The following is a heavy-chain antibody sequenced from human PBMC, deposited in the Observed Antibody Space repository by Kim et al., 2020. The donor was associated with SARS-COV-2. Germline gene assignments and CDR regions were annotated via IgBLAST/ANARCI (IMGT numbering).Heavy chain of an antibody. J-gene: IGHJ5*02. CDR2: IRSKANNYAT. D-gene: IGHD3-22*01. CDR3: TTRYDSIDTP. V-gene: IGHV3-73*01. Sequence: GGSLRLSCAASGFTFSGSTMHWVRQASGKGLEWVGHIRSKANNYATAYAASVKGRFTISRDDSKNTTYLQMNSLKTEDTAVYYCTTRYDSIDTPWGQGTLVTVSS. CDR1: GFTFSGST.